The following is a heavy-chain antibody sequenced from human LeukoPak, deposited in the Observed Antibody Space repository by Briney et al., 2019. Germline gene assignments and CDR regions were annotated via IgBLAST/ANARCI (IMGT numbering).Heavy chain of an antibody. D-gene: IGHD2-2*01. J-gene: IGHJ4*02. CDR3: ASAASLYYPAGY. CDR1: GYTFTSYY. Sequence: ASVNVSCKSSGYTFTSYYMHWVRPAPGQGLEWMGIINPSGGSTSYAQKFQGRVTMTRDTSTSTVYMELSSLRSEDTAVYYCASAASLYYPAGYWGQGTLVTVSS. CDR2: INPSGGST. V-gene: IGHV1-46*01.